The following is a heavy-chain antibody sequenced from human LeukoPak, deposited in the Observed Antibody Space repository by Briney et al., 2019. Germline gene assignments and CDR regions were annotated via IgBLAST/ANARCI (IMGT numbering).Heavy chain of an antibody. V-gene: IGHV3-23*01. CDR2: ISGSGGST. J-gene: IGHJ4*02. Sequence: GGSLRLSCAASGFTFSSYAMSWVRQAPGKGLEWVSAISGSGGSTYYADSVKGRFTISRDNSKSTLYLQMNSLRAEDTAVYYCAKCTVRIAAAGLDYWGQGTLVTVSS. CDR1: GFTFSSYA. CDR3: AKCTVRIAAAGLDY. D-gene: IGHD6-13*01.